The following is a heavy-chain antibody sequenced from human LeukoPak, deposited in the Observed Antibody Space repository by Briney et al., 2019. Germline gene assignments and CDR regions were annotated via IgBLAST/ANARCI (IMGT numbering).Heavy chain of an antibody. Sequence: SETPSLTCVVSTDSISSDYSWGWLRQPPGKGLEWIGSLYHSGTIYYNPSPRSRVTISLDMSKNQFSLNLSSVTAADTAVYYCASLFILGGAVDNWGQGTLVTVSS. D-gene: IGHD1-26*01. V-gene: IGHV4-38-2*01. CDR1: TDSISSDYS. CDR2: LYHSGTI. J-gene: IGHJ4*02. CDR3: ASLFILGGAVDN.